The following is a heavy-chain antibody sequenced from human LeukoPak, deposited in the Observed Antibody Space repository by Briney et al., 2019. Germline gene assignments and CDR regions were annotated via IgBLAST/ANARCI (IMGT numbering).Heavy chain of an antibody. CDR2: ISGSGGST. D-gene: IGHD3-22*01. CDR3: AKSSYYDSSGFYREYYFDY. CDR1: GFTFGTYA. Sequence: PGGSLRLSCAASGFTFGTYAMTWVRQAPGKGLEWVSVISGSGGSTYYADSVKGRFTISRDNSKNTLYLQMNSLRAGDTAIYYCAKSSYYDSSGFYREYYFDYWGQGTLVTVSS. J-gene: IGHJ4*02. V-gene: IGHV3-23*01.